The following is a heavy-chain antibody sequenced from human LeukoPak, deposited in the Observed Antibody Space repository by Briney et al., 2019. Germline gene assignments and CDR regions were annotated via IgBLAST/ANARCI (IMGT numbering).Heavy chain of an antibody. V-gene: IGHV3-66*01. CDR3: ARSKGFEYDSSGFSPFDS. J-gene: IGHJ4*02. CDR1: GFTVSSNY. Sequence: PGGSLRLSCAASGFTVSSNYMSWVRQAPGKGLEWVSVIYSGGSSYYADSVKGRFTISRDNSKNTLNLQMNSLRAEDTAVYYCARSKGFEYDSSGFSPFDSWGQGTLVTVSS. D-gene: IGHD3-22*01. CDR2: IYSGGSS.